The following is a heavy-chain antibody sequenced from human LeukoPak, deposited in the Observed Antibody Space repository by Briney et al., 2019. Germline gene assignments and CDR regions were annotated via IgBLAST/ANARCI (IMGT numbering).Heavy chain of an antibody. J-gene: IGHJ3*02. V-gene: IGHV4-34*01. D-gene: IGHD3-16*02. Sequence: SETLSLTCAVYGGSFSGYYWSWIRQPPGKGLEWVGEINHSGSNNYNPSLKSRVTISVDTSKNQFSLKLSSVTAADTAVYYCARGEGDYVWGSYRQGAFDIWGQGTMVTVSS. CDR2: INHSGSN. CDR1: GGSFSGYY. CDR3: ARGEGDYVWGSYRQGAFDI.